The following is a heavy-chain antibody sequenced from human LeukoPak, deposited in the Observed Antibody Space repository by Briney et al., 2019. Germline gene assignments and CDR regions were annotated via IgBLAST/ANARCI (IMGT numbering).Heavy chain of an antibody. D-gene: IGHD3-22*01. CDR2: IYTSGRT. CDR3: ARDVGYYDSSGYYYYFDY. V-gene: IGHV4-4*07. Sequence: SLETLSLTCTVSGGSISCYYWSWIRQPAGKGLEWIGRIYTSGRTNYNPSLKSRVTMSVDTSKNQFSLKLSSVTAADTAVYYCARDVGYYDSSGYYYYFDYWGQGTLVTVSS. CDR1: GGSISCYY. J-gene: IGHJ4*02.